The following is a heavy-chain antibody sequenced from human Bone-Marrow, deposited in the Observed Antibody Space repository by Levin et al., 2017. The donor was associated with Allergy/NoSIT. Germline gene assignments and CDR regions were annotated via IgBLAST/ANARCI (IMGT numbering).Heavy chain of an antibody. D-gene: IGHD3-22*01. CDR1: VKSITNNNW. CDR2: IHHSGST. V-gene: IGHV4-4*02. J-gene: IGHJ3*01. CDR3: ASQHYYEGSGAFDL. Sequence: PSETLSLTCVVYVKSITNNNWWSWVRQSPGKGLEWIGKIHHSGSTTYNPSLRSRVSMSVDTSKNQFSLRLTSVTAADTAVYYCASQHYYEGSGAFDLWGQGTMVSVSS.